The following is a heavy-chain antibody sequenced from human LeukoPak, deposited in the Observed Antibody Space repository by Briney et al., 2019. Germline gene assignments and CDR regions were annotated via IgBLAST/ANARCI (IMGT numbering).Heavy chain of an antibody. CDR3: ARDSPDGYTYGHYFYYMDV. Sequence: SETLCLSRTVSRGSLTDDFGTTIRQSAGKGLEYIGRIHSGGNTNYNPSLTSRITMSVDTSKNQFSLKVTSVTAADTAVYFCARDSPDGYTYGHYFYYMDVWGKGTTITVSS. V-gene: IGHV4-4*07. J-gene: IGHJ6*03. D-gene: IGHD5-18*01. CDR2: IHSGGNT. CDR1: RGSLTDDF.